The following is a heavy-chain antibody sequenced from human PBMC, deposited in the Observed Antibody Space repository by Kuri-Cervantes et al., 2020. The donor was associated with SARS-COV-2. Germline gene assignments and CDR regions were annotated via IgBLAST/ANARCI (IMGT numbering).Heavy chain of an antibody. D-gene: IGHD6-13*01. CDR1: GFTFSSYG. V-gene: IGHV3-30*02. Sequence: GESLKTPCAAPGFTFSSYGMHWVRQGPGKGLEWVAFIGYDGSNKYYADSVKGRFTISRDHSKNTLYLQMNSLRAEDTAVYYCAKDLESQQLVRGLVYYYYYMDVWGKGTTVTVSS. CDR3: AKDLESQQLVRGLVYYYYYMDV. J-gene: IGHJ6*03. CDR2: IGYDGSNK.